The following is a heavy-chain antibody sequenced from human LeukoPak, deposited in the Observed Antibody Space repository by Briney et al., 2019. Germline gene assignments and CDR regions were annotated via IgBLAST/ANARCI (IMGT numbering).Heavy chain of an antibody. V-gene: IGHV4-38-2*01. CDR2: IYHSGST. J-gene: IGHJ5*02. CDR1: GYSISSGYY. CDR3: ARGGFYYDILTGYLT. D-gene: IGHD3-9*01. Sequence: SETLSLTCAVSGYSISSGYYWGWIRQPPGKGLEWIGSIYHSGSTYYNSSLKSRVTISVDTSKNQFSLKLSSVTAADTAVYYCARGGFYYDILTGYLTWGQGTLVTVSS.